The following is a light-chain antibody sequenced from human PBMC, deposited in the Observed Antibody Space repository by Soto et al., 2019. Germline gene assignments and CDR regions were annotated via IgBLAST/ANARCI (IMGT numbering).Light chain of an antibody. CDR2: YAS. V-gene: IGKV3-11*01. Sequence: EIVLTQSPATLSLSAGERASLSCRASQDVRSLLAWCQQKPGEAPRLLIFYASYRASGVPARFCGCGSGTDFVLTISSLEPKDCAVYYSQQRYMCPITFGQGTQLEIK. J-gene: IGKJ5*01. CDR1: QDVRSL. CDR3: QQRYMCPIT.